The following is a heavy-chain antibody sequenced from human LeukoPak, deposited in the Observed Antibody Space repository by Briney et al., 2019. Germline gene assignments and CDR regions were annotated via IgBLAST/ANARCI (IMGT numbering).Heavy chain of an antibody. V-gene: IGHV3-30*03. CDR2: VSHDGSKK. D-gene: IGHD2-15*01. Sequence: GGSLRLSCEASGFIFSRYGMHWVRQAPGKGLEWVALVSHDGSKKYCADSVKGRFTISRDNPKNTLYLQMNSLRPEDTAVYYCARNRYCSGGSCYVWFDPWGQGTLVTVSS. CDR3: ARNRYCSGGSCYVWFDP. J-gene: IGHJ5*02. CDR1: GFIFSRYG.